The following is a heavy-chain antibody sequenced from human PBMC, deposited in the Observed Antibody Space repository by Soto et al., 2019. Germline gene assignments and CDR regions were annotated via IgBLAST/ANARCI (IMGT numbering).Heavy chain of an antibody. D-gene: IGHD6-6*01. V-gene: IGHV3-30-3*01. CDR3: ARDEYELKLFDY. CDR2: ISYDGSNK. CDR1: GFTFSSYT. Sequence: QVQLVESGGGVVQPGRSLRLSCAASGFTFSSYTMHWVRQAPGQGLEWEAVISYDGSNKYYADAVKGRVTISRDKSKNTLYVQINSLRAEDTAVYYCARDEYELKLFDYWGQGTLVTVST. J-gene: IGHJ4*02.